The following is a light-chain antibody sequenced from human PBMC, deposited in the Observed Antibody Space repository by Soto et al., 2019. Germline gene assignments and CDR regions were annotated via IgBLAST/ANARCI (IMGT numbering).Light chain of an antibody. Sequence: DIQMTQSPSTLSASVGDTVTITCRASQTISGWLAWYQQRPGKAPTLLIFAASTLESGVPSRFSGSGSGTTCTLTISRLQSDDFATYYCLQYNSYYRTFGQGTKVEIK. CDR1: QTISGW. V-gene: IGKV1-5*01. J-gene: IGKJ1*01. CDR2: AAS. CDR3: LQYNSYYRT.